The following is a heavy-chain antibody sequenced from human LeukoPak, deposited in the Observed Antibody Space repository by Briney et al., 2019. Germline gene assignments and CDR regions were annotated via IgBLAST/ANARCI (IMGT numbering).Heavy chain of an antibody. CDR1: GYTFTGYY. D-gene: IGHD3-16*02. J-gene: IGHJ4*02. CDR2: INPNSGGT. Sequence: ASVKVSCKASGYTFTGYYMHWVRQAPGQGLEWMGWINPNSGGTNYAQKFQGRVTMTRDTSISTAYMELSRLRSDDTAVYYCARDYTLRLGELSPPFDYWGQGTLVTVSS. V-gene: IGHV1-2*02. CDR3: ARDYTLRLGELSPPFDY.